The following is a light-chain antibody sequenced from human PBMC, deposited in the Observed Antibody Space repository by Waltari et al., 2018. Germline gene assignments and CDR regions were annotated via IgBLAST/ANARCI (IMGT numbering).Light chain of an antibody. CDR2: DVS. Sequence: QSALTQPRSVSGSPGQAVTISCTGTSSDVGGYNYVYWYQQHPGKAPTLMIYDVSKRPSGVPYRLSGSKSGNTASLTISGLQAEAEPDYYCCSYAGSYSWVFGGGIKLTVL. J-gene: IGLJ3*02. CDR3: CSYAGSYSWV. V-gene: IGLV2-11*01. CDR1: SSDVGGYNY.